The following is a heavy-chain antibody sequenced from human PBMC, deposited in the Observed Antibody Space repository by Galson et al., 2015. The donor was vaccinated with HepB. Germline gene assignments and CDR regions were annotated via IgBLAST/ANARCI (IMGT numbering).Heavy chain of an antibody. Sequence: SLRLSCAASGFTFSSYAMSWVRQAPGKGLEWVSVISGSSGSTYYADSVKGRFTISRDNSKNTLYLQMNSLGAEDTAVYYCAKDRIVGATTPFDYWGQGTLVTVSS. D-gene: IGHD1-26*01. CDR2: ISGSSGST. CDR1: GFTFSSYA. J-gene: IGHJ4*02. CDR3: AKDRIVGATTPFDY. V-gene: IGHV3-23*01.